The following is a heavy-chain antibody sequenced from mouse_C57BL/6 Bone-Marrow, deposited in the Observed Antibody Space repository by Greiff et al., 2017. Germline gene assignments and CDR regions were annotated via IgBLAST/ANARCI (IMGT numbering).Heavy chain of an antibody. CDR1: GYTFTTYP. D-gene: IGHD2-12*01. J-gene: IGHJ2*01. V-gene: IGHV1-47*01. Sequence: VQLQQSGAELVKPGASVTMSCKASGYTFTTYPIEWVKQNHGKSLEWIGNFHPYNDDTKYNEKFKGKATLTVEISSSTVYLELSRLTSDNSAVYYCAIGDNYGGYYFDYGGQGTTLTVSS. CDR2: FHPYNDDT. CDR3: AIGDNYGGYYFDY.